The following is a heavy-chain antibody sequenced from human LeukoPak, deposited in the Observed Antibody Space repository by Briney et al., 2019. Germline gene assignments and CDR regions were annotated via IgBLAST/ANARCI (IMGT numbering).Heavy chain of an antibody. V-gene: IGHV3-21*04. CDR2: VSDSSSYI. CDR3: ARVDGARDCGGDCPDAFDI. J-gene: IGHJ3*02. Sequence: GGSLRLSCAASKFTFSTYSMNWVRQAPGKELEWVSSVSDSSSYIYYADSVKGRFTISRDNAKNSLYLQMNSLRAEDTAVYYCARVDGARDCGGDCPDAFDIWGQGTMVTVSS. D-gene: IGHD2-21*02. CDR1: KFTFSTYS.